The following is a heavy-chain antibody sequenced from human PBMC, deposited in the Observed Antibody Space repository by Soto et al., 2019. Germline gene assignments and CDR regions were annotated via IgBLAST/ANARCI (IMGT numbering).Heavy chain of an antibody. CDR1: GYTFTSYG. J-gene: IGHJ3*02. D-gene: IGHD2-2*01. CDR2: ISAYNGNT. Sequence: ASVKVSCKASGYTFTSYGISWVRQAPGQGLEWMGWISAYNGNTNYAQKLQGRVTMTTDTSTSTAYMELRSLRSDDTAVYYCARDYFSAVVPAAKDDAFDIWGQGTMVTVS. V-gene: IGHV1-18*01. CDR3: ARDYFSAVVPAAKDDAFDI.